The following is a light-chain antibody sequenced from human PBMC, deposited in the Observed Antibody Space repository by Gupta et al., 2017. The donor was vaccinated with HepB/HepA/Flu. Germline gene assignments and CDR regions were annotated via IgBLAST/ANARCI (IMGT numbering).Light chain of an antibody. V-gene: IGKV1-16*01. CDR1: QDISYY. J-gene: IGKJ3*01. Sequence: IQTNYSPSSLPAAVGARVTITCLASQDISYYVAWLQHKPGKAPKSLVYGGSTLRSGVPARFTGRESGTDSTLISSGLHDEDFTTYCSQRYSAYRVTFGAGTKV. CDR3: QRYSAYRVT. CDR2: GGS.